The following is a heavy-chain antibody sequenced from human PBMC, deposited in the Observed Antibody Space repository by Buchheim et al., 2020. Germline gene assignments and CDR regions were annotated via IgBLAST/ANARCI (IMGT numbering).Heavy chain of an antibody. Sequence: EVQLVESGGGLVQPGGSVRLSCAASGFTFSSYEMNWVRQAPGKGLEWVSYISGSGSTTFYADSVEGRFTISRDNVKYSLYLQMNSLRVEDAAIYYCAKAASSSWYGASYYGLDVWGQGTT. CDR2: ISGSGSTT. CDR3: AKAASSSWYGASYYGLDV. D-gene: IGHD6-13*01. J-gene: IGHJ6*02. V-gene: IGHV3-48*03. CDR1: GFTFSSYE.